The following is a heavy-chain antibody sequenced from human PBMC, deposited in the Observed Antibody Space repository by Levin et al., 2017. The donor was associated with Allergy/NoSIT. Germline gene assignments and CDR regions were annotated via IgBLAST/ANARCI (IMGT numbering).Heavy chain of an antibody. CDR1: GFTFSSYW. D-gene: IGHD2-2*01. V-gene: IGHV3-7*01. CDR2: IKQDGSEK. CDR3: ASQAWVGYCSSASCSAYGMHV. Sequence: GGSLRLSCAASGFTFSSYWMSWVRQAPGKGLEWVANIKQDGSEKYYVDSVKGRFTMSRDNAKNSLYLQMNSLRAEDTAVYYCASQAWVGYCSSASCSAYGMHVWGQGTTVTVSS. J-gene: IGHJ6*02.